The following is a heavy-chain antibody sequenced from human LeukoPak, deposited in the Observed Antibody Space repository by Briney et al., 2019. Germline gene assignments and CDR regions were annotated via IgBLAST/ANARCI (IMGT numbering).Heavy chain of an antibody. Sequence: ASVKVSCKASGYTFTSYGISWVRQAPGQGLEWMGRISAFNGNTNYAQKLRGRVTMTTDTSTSTAYMELRSLRSDDTAVYYCAREGAHSGYLLIDYWGQGTLVTVSS. CDR1: GYTFTSYG. J-gene: IGHJ4*02. CDR3: AREGAHSGYLLIDY. D-gene: IGHD5-12*01. CDR2: ISAFNGNT. V-gene: IGHV1-18*01.